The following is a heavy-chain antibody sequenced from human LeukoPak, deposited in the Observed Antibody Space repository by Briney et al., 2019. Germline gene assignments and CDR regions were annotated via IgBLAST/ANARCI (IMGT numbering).Heavy chain of an antibody. CDR3: AKRGSVGTLGHFDY. Sequence: GGSLRLSCAASGFTFSSYAMSWVRQAPGKGLEWVSAISGSGGSTHYVDSVKGRFTISRDNSKNTLFLQMNSLRAEDTAVYYCAKRGSVGTLGHFDYWGQGTLVTVSS. CDR2: ISGSGGST. J-gene: IGHJ4*02. D-gene: IGHD6-13*01. V-gene: IGHV3-23*01. CDR1: GFTFSSYA.